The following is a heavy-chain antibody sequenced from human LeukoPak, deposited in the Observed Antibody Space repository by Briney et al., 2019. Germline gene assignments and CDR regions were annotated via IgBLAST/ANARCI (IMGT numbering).Heavy chain of an antibody. Sequence: PSETLSLTCSVSGASIRSYFWSWIRQSPGKGLEWIGYVYDNDISNFNPSLESRVTILVDRSKSQFSLKLRSVTAADTAVYYCARGLNRRRRLDYYYYYMDVWGKGTTVTVSS. CDR2: VYDNDIS. V-gene: IGHV4-59*01. CDR1: GASIRSYF. D-gene: IGHD2-21*01. J-gene: IGHJ6*03. CDR3: ARGLNRRRRLDYYYYYMDV.